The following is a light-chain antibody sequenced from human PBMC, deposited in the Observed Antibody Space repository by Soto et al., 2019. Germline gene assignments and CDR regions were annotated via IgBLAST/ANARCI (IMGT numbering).Light chain of an antibody. J-gene: IGLJ1*01. CDR2: DVI. CDR1: SSDVGGYNY. CDR3: CSYAGCDTYV. Sequence: QSALTQPRSMSGSPGQSVTISCTGTSSDVGGYNYVSWYQQHPGKAPKGMIYDVIKRPSGVPDRFSGSKSGNTASLTISGLQAEDEADYYCCSYAGCDTYVFGTGTKLTVL. V-gene: IGLV2-11*01.